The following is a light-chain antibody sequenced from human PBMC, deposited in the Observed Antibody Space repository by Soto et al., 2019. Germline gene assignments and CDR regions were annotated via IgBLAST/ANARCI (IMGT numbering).Light chain of an antibody. CDR3: HQCYTTPWT. Sequence: DSVMTQSPDSLAVSLGERATINCKSSQSVLYSSNNKNYLAWYQQKAGQPPNLIIYWASTRKSGVPDRFSGSGSGTDFTLTISSLQAEDVAVYYCHQCYTTPWTFGQGTRVELK. V-gene: IGKV4-1*01. CDR2: WAS. CDR1: QSVLYSSNNKNY. J-gene: IGKJ1*01.